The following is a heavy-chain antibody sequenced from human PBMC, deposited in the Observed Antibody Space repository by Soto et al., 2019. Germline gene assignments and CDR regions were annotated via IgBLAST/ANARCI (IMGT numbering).Heavy chain of an antibody. D-gene: IGHD1-26*01. CDR2: IYSGGST. CDR1: GFTVSSNY. Sequence: GGSLRLSCAASGFTVSSNYMSWVRQAPGKGLEWVSVIYSGGSTYYADSVKGRFTISRHNSKNTLYLQRNSLRAEDTAVYYCARDLAWGAKGAFDIWGQGTMVTVSS. J-gene: IGHJ3*02. CDR3: ARDLAWGAKGAFDI. V-gene: IGHV3-53*04.